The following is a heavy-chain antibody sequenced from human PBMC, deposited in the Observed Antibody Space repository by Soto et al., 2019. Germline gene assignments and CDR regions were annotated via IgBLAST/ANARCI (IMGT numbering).Heavy chain of an antibody. J-gene: IGHJ4*02. V-gene: IGHV4-31*01. D-gene: IGHD3-10*01. CDR3: ARVLWFGEFPWYFDY. CDR1: GGSISSGGYY. CDR2: IYYSGST. Sequence: QVQLQESGPGLVKPSQTLSLTCTVSGGSISSGGYYWSWIRQHPGKGLEWIGYIYYSGSTYYNPSHKSLVTLSVDTSKNQFSLKLSSVTAADTAVYYCARVLWFGEFPWYFDYWGQGTLVTVSS.